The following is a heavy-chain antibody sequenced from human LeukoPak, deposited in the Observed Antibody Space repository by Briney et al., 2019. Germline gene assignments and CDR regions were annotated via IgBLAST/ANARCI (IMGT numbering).Heavy chain of an antibody. J-gene: IGHJ3*02. CDR2: ISSSSSYI. V-gene: IGHV3-21*01. D-gene: IGHD3-22*01. CDR1: GFTFSNYN. Sequence: GGSLRLSCAASGFTFSNYNINWVRQAPGKGLEWVSSISSSSSYIYYADSVKGRFTLSRGNAKNSLYLQMNSLRAEDTAVYYCARDHHRRLYDSQARDTFDIWGQGTMVTVSS. CDR3: ARDHHRRLYDSQARDTFDI.